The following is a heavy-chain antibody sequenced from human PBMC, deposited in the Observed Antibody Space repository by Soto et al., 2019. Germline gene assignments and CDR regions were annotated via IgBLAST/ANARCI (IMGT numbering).Heavy chain of an antibody. CDR3: TRNNGDCGSGNSSFWFDP. CDR2: ISSYNGNT. V-gene: IGHV1-18*04. CDR1: GYTFTDHS. J-gene: IGHJ5*02. Sequence: VASVKVSCKTSGYTFTDHSITWVRQAPGQGLEWMGWISSYNGNTEYAKKFQDRVIMTTDTSISTAYMELKSLTSDDTAVYYCTRNNGDCGSGNSSFWFDPWGQGTQVTVSS. D-gene: IGHD2-2*01.